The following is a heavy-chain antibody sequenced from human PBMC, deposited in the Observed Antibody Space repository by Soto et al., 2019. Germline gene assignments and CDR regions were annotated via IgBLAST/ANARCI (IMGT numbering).Heavy chain of an antibody. CDR3: ARDSTNGDYFDY. CDR2: INHSGST. J-gene: IGHJ4*02. Sequence: SETLSLTCAVYGGSFSGYYWSWIRQPPGKGLEWIGEINHSGSTNYNPSLKSRVTISVDTSKNQFSLKLSSVTAADTAVYYCARDSTNGDYFDYWGQGTLVTVSS. D-gene: IGHD2-8*01. V-gene: IGHV4-34*01. CDR1: GGSFSGYY.